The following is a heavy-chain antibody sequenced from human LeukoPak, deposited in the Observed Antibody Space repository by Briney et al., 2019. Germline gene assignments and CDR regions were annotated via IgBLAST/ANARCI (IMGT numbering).Heavy chain of an antibody. J-gene: IGHJ4*02. CDR2: ISGSGGST. CDR3: AKDGSSYYYDSSGYYSDY. V-gene: IGHV3-23*01. CDR1: GFTFSSYA. Sequence: GGSLRLSCAASGFTFSSYAMSWVRQAPGKGLDWVSAISGSGGSTYYADSVKDRFTISRDNSKNTLYLQMNSLRAEDTAVYYCAKDGSSYYYDSSGYYSDYWGQGTLVTVSS. D-gene: IGHD3-22*01.